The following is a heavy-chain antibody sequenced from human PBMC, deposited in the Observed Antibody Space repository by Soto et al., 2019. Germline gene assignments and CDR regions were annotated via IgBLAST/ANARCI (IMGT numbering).Heavy chain of an antibody. CDR3: ARDLKYYYDSSGSPLGY. Sequence: PSETLSLTCTVSGGSISNYYWSWIRQPPGKCLEWIGYIYYSGSTYYNPSLKSRVTISVDTSKNQFSLKLSSVTAADTAVYYCARDLKYYYDSSGSPLGYWGQGTLVTVSS. J-gene: IGHJ4*02. D-gene: IGHD3-22*01. CDR2: IYYSGST. CDR1: GGSISNYY. V-gene: IGHV4-30-4*01.